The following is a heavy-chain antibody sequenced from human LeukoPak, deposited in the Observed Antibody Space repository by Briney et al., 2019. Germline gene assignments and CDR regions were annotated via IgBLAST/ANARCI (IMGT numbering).Heavy chain of an antibody. Sequence: GGSLRLSCAASGFTFSSYSMNWVRQAPGKGLEWVSSISSSSSYIYYADSVKGRFTISRDNAKNSLYLQMNSLRAEDTAVYYCARAEKQKFDFRSGYYCLDYWGQGTLVTVSS. V-gene: IGHV3-21*01. CDR2: ISSSSSYI. CDR3: ARAEKQKFDFRSGYYCLDY. CDR1: GFTFSSYS. J-gene: IGHJ4*02. D-gene: IGHD3-3*01.